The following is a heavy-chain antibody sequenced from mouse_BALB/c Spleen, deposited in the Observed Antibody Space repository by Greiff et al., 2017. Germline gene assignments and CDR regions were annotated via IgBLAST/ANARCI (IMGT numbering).Heavy chain of an antibody. V-gene: IGHV5-12-1*01. Sequence: EVQRVESGGGLVKPGGSLKLSCAASGFAFSSYDMSWVRQTPEKRLEWVAYISSGGGSTYYPDTVKGRFTISRDNAKNTLYLQMSSLKSEDTAMYYCARQYGNKGGVFAYWGQGTLVTVSA. CDR1: GFAFSSYD. CDR2: ISSGGGST. CDR3: ARQYGNKGGVFAY. J-gene: IGHJ3*01. D-gene: IGHD2-1*01.